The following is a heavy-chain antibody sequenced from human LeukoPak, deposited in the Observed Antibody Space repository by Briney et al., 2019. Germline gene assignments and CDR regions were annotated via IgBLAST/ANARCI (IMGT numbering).Heavy chain of an antibody. J-gene: IGHJ4*02. Sequence: GGSLRLSCAASGFTFDDYAMHWVRQAPGKGLLWVSRINSDGSSTSYADSVKGRFTISRDNAKNTLYLQMNSLRAEDTAVYYCARRIAAAAAPYYFDYWGQGTLVTVSS. CDR3: ARRIAAAAAPYYFDY. CDR1: GFTFDDYA. D-gene: IGHD6-13*01. CDR2: INSDGSST. V-gene: IGHV3-74*01.